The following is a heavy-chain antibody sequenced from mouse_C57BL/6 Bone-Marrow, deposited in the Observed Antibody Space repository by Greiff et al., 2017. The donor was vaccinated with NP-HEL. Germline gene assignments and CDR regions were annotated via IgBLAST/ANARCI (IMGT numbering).Heavy chain of an antibody. J-gene: IGHJ3*01. D-gene: IGHD1-1*01. CDR2: IDPENGDT. Sequence: VQLQQSGAELVRPGASVKLSCTASGFNIKDDYMHWVKQRPEQGLEWIGWIDPENGDTEYASKFQGKATITADTSSNTAYLQLSSLTSEDPGVYYCTLYYYGSFWFAYWGQGTLVPVSA. CDR1: GFNIKDDY. V-gene: IGHV14-4*01. CDR3: TLYYYGSFWFAY.